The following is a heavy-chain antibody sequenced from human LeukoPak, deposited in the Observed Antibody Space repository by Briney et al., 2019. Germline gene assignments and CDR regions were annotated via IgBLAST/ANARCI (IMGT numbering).Heavy chain of an antibody. D-gene: IGHD4-23*01. Sequence: PTETLSLTCTVSGASVRSYYWGWIRQPPGKGLEWIGHIYYSGDTNYNPSLKSRATISMDTSKNQISLKVNSVTAADTAVYYCAKQIHDDGGNLYHFDSWGQGILVTVSS. CDR2: IYYSGDT. CDR1: GASVRSYY. CDR3: AKQIHDDGGNLYHFDS. V-gene: IGHV4-59*08. J-gene: IGHJ4*02.